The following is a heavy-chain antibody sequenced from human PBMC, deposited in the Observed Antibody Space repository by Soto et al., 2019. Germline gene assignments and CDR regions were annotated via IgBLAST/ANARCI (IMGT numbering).Heavy chain of an antibody. CDR1: GGTFSSYT. Sequence: ASVKVSCKASGGTFSSYTISWVRQAPGQGLEWMGRIIPILGIANYAQKFQGRVTITADKSTSTAYMELSSLRSEDTAVYYCARAPGGYTRYFDYWGQGTLVTVSS. J-gene: IGHJ4*02. CDR3: ARAPGGYTRYFDY. CDR2: IIPILGIA. D-gene: IGHD1-26*01. V-gene: IGHV1-69*02.